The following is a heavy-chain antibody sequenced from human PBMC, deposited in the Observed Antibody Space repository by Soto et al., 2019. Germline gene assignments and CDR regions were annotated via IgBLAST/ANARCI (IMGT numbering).Heavy chain of an antibody. V-gene: IGHV1-18*01. CDR1: GYTFSSYG. CDR3: ARDRERYCSGGTCYWDPDY. D-gene: IGHD2-15*01. Sequence: ASAKVSCKASGYTFSSYGISWVRQAPGQGLEWMGWISAYNGDTNYAQKFQGRVTMTTDTSTSTAYMDLRSLRSDDTAVYYCARDRERYCSGGTCYWDPDYWGQGILVTVSS. CDR2: ISAYNGDT. J-gene: IGHJ4*01.